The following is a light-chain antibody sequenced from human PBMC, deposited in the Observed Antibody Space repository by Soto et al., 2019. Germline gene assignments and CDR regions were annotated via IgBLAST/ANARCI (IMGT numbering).Light chain of an antibody. V-gene: IGLV2-11*01. J-gene: IGLJ1*01. CDR1: SSDVGGYNY. CDR2: AVS. CDR3: CSYAGSYTLYV. Sequence: QSALTQPRSVSGSPGQSVTISCTGTSSDVGGYNYVSWYQQHPGTAPKLMIYAVSMRPSGVPDRFSGSKSGNTASLTISGLQAEDEADYYCCSYAGSYTLYVFGTGTKLTVL.